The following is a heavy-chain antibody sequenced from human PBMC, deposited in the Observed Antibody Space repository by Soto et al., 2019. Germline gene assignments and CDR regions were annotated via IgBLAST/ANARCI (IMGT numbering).Heavy chain of an antibody. CDR2: ISSSSSYI. D-gene: IGHD1-26*01. Sequence: GGSLRLSCAASGFTFSSYSMNWVRQAPGKGLEWVSSISSSSSYIYYADSVKGRFTISRDNAKNSLYLKMNSLGAEDTAVYYCARLAGGSYYGMDVWSQGTTVTVSS. CDR1: GFTFSSYS. J-gene: IGHJ6*02. V-gene: IGHV3-21*01. CDR3: ARLAGGSYYGMDV.